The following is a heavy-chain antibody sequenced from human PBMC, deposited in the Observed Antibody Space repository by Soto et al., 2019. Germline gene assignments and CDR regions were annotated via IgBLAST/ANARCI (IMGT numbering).Heavy chain of an antibody. V-gene: IGHV1-8*02. CDR2: MNPNSGNT. J-gene: IGHJ6*02. D-gene: IGHD5-12*01. CDR3: AREGVAPYHHYGLAV. CDR1: GDTFNFYS. Sequence: GASVKVSCKASGDTFNFYSINWVRQATGQGLEWMGWMNPNSGNTGYAQKFQGRVTMTTDTSTSTVYMEVRSLRSDDTAVYYCAREGVAPYHHYGLAVRGQGTPVTVSS.